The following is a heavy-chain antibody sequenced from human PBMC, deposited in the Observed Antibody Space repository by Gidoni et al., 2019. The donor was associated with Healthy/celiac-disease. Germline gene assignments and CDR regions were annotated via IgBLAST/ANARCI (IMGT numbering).Heavy chain of an antibody. D-gene: IGHD3-3*01. Sequence: VRQARGQRLEWIGWIVVGSGNTNYAQKFQERVTITRDMSTSTAYMELSSLRSEDTAVYYCAADPTYYDFWSGYHGEGDAFDIWGQGTMVTVSS. V-gene: IGHV1-58*01. J-gene: IGHJ3*02. CDR2: IVVGSGNT. CDR3: AADPTYYDFWSGYHGEGDAFDI.